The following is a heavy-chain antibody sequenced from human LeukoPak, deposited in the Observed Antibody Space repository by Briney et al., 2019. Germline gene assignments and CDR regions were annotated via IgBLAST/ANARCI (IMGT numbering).Heavy chain of an antibody. CDR1: GYTFTDYF. D-gene: IGHD5-18*01. Sequence: GASVKVSCKASGYTFTDYFMHWVRQAPGQGLEWMGWINPNSGGTYYAQKFQGRVTMTRDTSITTAYMELSRLRSDDTAVYYCARDGDTAGYYYYYYYYMDVWGKGTTVTISS. CDR3: ARDGDTAGYYYYYYYYMDV. J-gene: IGHJ6*03. V-gene: IGHV1-2*02. CDR2: INPNSGGT.